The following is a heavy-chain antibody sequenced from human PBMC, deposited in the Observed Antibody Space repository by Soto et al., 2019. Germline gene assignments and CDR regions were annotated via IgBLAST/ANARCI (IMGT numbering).Heavy chain of an antibody. CDR2: ISGSGGST. D-gene: IGHD7-27*01. V-gene: IGHV3-23*01. CDR3: AKGHAGFPWGTCDY. Sequence: GGSLRLSCAASGFTFSSYAMSWVRQAPGKGLEWVSAISGSGGSTYYADSVKGRFTISRDNSKNTLYLQMNSLRAEDTAVYYCAKGHAGFPWGTCDYWGQGTLVTVSS. J-gene: IGHJ4*02. CDR1: GFTFSSYA.